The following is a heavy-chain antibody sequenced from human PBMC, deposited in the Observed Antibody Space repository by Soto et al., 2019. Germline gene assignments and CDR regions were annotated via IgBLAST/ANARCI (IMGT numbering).Heavy chain of an antibody. CDR2: ISYDGSNK. Sequence: ESGGGVVQPGRSLRLSCAASGFTFSSYAMHWVRQAPGKGLEWVAVISYDGSNKYYADSVKGRFTISRDNSKNTLYLQMNSLRAEDTAVYYCARGRGARFEYYYDSSGMDVWGQGTTVTVSS. CDR3: ARGRGARFEYYYDSSGMDV. CDR1: GFTFSSYA. D-gene: IGHD3-22*01. J-gene: IGHJ6*02. V-gene: IGHV3-30-3*01.